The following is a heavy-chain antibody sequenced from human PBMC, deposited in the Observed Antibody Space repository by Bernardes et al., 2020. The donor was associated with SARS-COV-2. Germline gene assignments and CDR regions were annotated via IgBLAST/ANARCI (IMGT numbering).Heavy chain of an antibody. D-gene: IGHD3-3*01. V-gene: IGHV3-30*18. CDR1: GFTFSTYV. J-gene: IGHJ4*02. CDR2: ISYDGSKK. CDR3: AKDFFDHDYLDY. Sequence: GGSLRLSCAASGFTFSTYVMHWVRQAPGKGLEWVALISYDGSKKYYADSVKGRFTISRDNSKNTLYLQMNSLRAEDTAVYYCAKDFFDHDYLDYWGQGTLVTVSS.